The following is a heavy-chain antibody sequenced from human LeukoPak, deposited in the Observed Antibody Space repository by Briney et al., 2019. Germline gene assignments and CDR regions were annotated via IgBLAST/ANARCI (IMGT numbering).Heavy chain of an antibody. CDR1: GGSFSDYY. J-gene: IGHJ4*02. Sequence: SETLSLTCAVYGGSFSDYYWSWIRQPPGKGLEWIGYIYYSGSTYYNPSLKSRVTISVDTSKNQFSLKLSSVTAADAAVYYCASGVAGTDYFDYWGQGTLVTVSS. CDR3: ASGVAGTDYFDY. V-gene: IGHV4-34*09. D-gene: IGHD6-19*01. CDR2: IYYSGST.